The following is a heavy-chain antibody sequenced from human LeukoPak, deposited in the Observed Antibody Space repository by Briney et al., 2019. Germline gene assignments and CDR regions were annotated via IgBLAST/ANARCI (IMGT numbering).Heavy chain of an antibody. CDR2: IYSGGTT. CDR3: AKDQNSSSWYVGYGGY. V-gene: IGHV3-53*01. J-gene: IGHJ4*02. Sequence: PGGSLRLSCAASGFTVSNNYLHWVRQAPGKGLEWVSVIYSGGTTYYANSVKGRFTISRDNSKNTLYLQMNSLRAEDTAVYYCAKDQNSSSWYVGYGGYWGQGTLVTVSS. CDR1: GFTVSNNY. D-gene: IGHD6-13*01.